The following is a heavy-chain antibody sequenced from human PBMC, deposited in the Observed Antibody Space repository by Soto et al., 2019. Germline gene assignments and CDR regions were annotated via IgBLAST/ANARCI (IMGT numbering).Heavy chain of an antibody. CDR3: ARMCSRGPLCFQH. CDR1: GYTFTSYG. V-gene: IGHV1-18*01. CDR2: ISAYNGNT. J-gene: IGHJ1*01. D-gene: IGHD6-19*01. Sequence: GASVKVSCKASGYTFTSYGISWVRQAPGQGVEWMGWISAYNGNTNYAQKLQGRVTMTTDTSTSTAYMELRSLRSDDTAVYYCARMCSRGPLCFQHWCQGTLVTGSS.